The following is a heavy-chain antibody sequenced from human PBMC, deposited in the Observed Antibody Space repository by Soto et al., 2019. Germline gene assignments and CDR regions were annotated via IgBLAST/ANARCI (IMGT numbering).Heavy chain of an antibody. CDR2: IIPIFGTA. V-gene: IGHV1-69*13. J-gene: IGHJ4*02. D-gene: IGHD2-2*01. Sequence: ASVKVSCKASGGTFSSYAISWVRQAPGQGLEWMGGIIPIFGTANYAQKFQGRVTITADESTSTAYMELSSLRSEDTAVYYCARSPATFYCSSTSCSYYFDYWGQGTLVTVSS. CDR3: ARSPATFYCSSTSCSYYFDY. CDR1: GGTFSSYA.